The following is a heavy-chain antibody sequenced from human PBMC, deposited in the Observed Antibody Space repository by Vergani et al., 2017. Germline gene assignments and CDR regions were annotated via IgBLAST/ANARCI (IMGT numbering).Heavy chain of an antibody. J-gene: IGHJ4*02. Sequence: EVQLLESGGGLVQPGGSLRLSCAASGFTFSSYAMSWVRQAPGKGLEWVSSISGSGGSTYYADSVKGRFTISRDDSKNMLNLQMNSLRAEDTAVYYWAKTGLVVVTAEPYFFDYWGQGTLVTVSS. D-gene: IGHD2-21*02. CDR2: ISGSGGST. CDR1: GFTFSSYA. CDR3: AKTGLVVVTAEPYFFDY. V-gene: IGHV3-23*01.